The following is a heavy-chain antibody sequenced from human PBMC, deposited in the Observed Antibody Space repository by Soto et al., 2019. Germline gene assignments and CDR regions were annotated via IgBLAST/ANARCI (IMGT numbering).Heavy chain of an antibody. Sequence: EVQLLESGGGLVQPGGSLRLSCAASGFTFSSYAMSWVRQAPGKGLEWVSAISGSGGSTYYADSVKGRFTISRDNSKNTLHMQLNTLRDDDTAVYCCAKGAVAVAVDALDICGRGTMVTVSS. J-gene: IGHJ3*02. V-gene: IGHV3-23*01. CDR2: ISGSGGST. CDR1: GFTFSSYA. D-gene: IGHD6-19*01. CDR3: AKGAVAVAVDALDI.